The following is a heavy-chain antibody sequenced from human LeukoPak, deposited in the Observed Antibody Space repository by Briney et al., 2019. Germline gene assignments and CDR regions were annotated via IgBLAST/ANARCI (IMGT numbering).Heavy chain of an antibody. Sequence: ASVKVSCKASGYTFTGYYMHWVRQAPGRGLEWMGWINPNSGGTNYAQKFQGRVTMTRDTSISTAYMELSRLRSDDTAVYYCARDFRRIVATTNYYFDYWGQGTLVTVSS. J-gene: IGHJ4*02. V-gene: IGHV1-2*02. CDR3: ARDFRRIVATTNYYFDY. D-gene: IGHD5-12*01. CDR2: INPNSGGT. CDR1: GYTFTGYY.